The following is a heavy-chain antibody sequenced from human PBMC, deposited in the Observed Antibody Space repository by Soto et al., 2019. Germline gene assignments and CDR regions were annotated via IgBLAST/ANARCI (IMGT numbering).Heavy chain of an antibody. CDR2: MNPDSANT. Sequence: QVHLVQSGAEVKQPGASVKVSCRTSGYTFTNYDISWVRQATGQGLEWMGWMNPDSANTGYAQKFQGRVTLTRDTSISTAYMELNSPTSEDTATYYCARAIRDQLLSDYWGQGSLVIVSS. CDR1: GYTFTNYD. CDR3: ARAIRDQLLSDY. V-gene: IGHV1-8*01. J-gene: IGHJ4*02. D-gene: IGHD1-26*01.